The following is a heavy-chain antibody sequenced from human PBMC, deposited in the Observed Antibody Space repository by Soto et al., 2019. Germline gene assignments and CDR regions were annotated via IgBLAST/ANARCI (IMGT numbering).Heavy chain of an antibody. Sequence: QVQLQESGPGLVKPSQTLSLTCTVSGGSISSGGTGSYWTWIRQLPGKGLEWIGYIYYTGTTSYTPSLQSRPTISIDTSENQFSLKLTSVTAAATAVYFCASGHDAYKVRYWGQGTLVTVSS. CDR2: IYYTGTT. V-gene: IGHV4-31*03. CDR3: ASGHDAYKVRY. D-gene: IGHD1-1*01. J-gene: IGHJ4*02. CDR1: GGSISSGGTGSY.